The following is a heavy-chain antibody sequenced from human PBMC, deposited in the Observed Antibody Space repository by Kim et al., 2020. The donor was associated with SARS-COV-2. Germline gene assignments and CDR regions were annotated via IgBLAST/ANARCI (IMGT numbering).Heavy chain of an antibody. J-gene: IGHJ3*02. V-gene: IGHV4-59*01. D-gene: IGHD2-21*01. CDR3: ASSPRRGAYCGGDCYSEHDAFDI. CDR2: IYYSGST. Sequence: SETLSLTCTVSGGSISSYYWSWIRQPPGKGLEWIGYIYYSGSTNYNPSLKSRVTISVDTSKNQFSLKLSSVTAADTAVYYCASSPRRGAYCGGDCYSEHDAFDIWGQGTMVTVSS. CDR1: GGSISSYY.